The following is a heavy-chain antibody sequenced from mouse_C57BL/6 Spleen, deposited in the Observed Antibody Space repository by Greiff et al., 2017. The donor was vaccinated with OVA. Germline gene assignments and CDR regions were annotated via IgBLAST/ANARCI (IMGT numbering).Heavy chain of an antibody. CDR2: ISSGSSTI. CDR1: GFTFSDYG. D-gene: IGHD1-1*01. V-gene: IGHV5-17*01. CDR3: ARAGITTVMDY. J-gene: IGHJ4*01. Sequence: EVMLVESGGGLVKPGGSLKLSCAASGFTFSDYGMHWVRQAPEKGLEWVAYISSGSSTIYYADTVKGRFTISRDNAKNTLFLQMTSLRSEDTAMYYCARAGITTVMDYWGQGTSVTVSS.